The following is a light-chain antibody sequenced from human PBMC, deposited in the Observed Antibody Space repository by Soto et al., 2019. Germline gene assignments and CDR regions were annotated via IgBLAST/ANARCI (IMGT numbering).Light chain of an antibody. CDR3: QQSYNSPWT. J-gene: IGKJ1*01. CDR2: AAS. V-gene: IGKV1D-13*01. Sequence: AIQLTQSPSSLSASAGDRVTITCRASQGISSALAWYQQKPGKVPKLLIYAASSLESGVPSRFSGSGSETDFSLTISSLQPEDFATYYCQQSYNSPWTFGPGTKVDIK. CDR1: QGISSA.